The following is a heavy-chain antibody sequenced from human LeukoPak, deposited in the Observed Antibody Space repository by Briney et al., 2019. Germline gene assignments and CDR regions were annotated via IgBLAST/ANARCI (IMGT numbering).Heavy chain of an antibody. CDR1: GFTFSSYG. J-gene: IGHJ6*03. D-gene: IGHD3-10*01. Sequence: TGGSLRLSCAASGFTFSSYGMHWVRQAPGKGLEWVAFIRYDGSNKYYADSVKGRFTISRDNSKNTLYLQMNSLRAEDTAVYYCAKSLTMVRGVITAVYYYYYMDVWGKGTTVTISS. CDR3: AKSLTMVRGVITAVYYYYYMDV. CDR2: IRYDGSNK. V-gene: IGHV3-30*02.